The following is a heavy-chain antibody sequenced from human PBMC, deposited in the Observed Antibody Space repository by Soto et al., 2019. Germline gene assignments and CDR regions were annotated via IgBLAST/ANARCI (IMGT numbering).Heavy chain of an antibody. CDR2: ISWNSGSI. V-gene: IGHV3-9*01. CDR1: GFTFDDYA. J-gene: IGHJ4*02. CDR3: AKVGIAAAGTFGFFDY. D-gene: IGHD6-13*01. Sequence: GGSLRLSCAASGFTFDDYAMHWVRQAPGKGLEWVSGISWNSGSIGYADSVKGRFTISRDNAKNSLYLQMNSLRAEDTALYYCAKVGIAAAGTFGFFDYWGQGTLVTVSS.